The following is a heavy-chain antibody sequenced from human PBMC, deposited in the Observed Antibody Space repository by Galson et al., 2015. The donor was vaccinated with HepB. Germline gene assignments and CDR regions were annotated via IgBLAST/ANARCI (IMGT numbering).Heavy chain of an antibody. CDR2: IKSKTDGGTT. J-gene: IGHJ4*02. Sequence: SLRLSCAASGFTFSNAWMSWVRQAPGKGLEWVGRIKSKTDGGTTDYAAPVKGRFTISRDDSKNTLYLQMNSLKTEDTAVYYCTTSSSSWSQFDYWGQGTLVTVSS. CDR1: GFTFSNAW. CDR3: TTSSSSWSQFDY. V-gene: IGHV3-15*01. D-gene: IGHD6-13*01.